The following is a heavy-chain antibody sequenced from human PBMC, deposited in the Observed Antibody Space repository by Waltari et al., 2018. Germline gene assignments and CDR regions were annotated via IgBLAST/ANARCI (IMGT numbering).Heavy chain of an antibody. J-gene: IGHJ6*02. CDR2: MSGSGLI. CDR3: AKDEGNRRAPTFGMDV. Sequence: EMQLLESGGGLAQPGGSLRLSCAASGFTLTSSTLIWVRQAPGKGVGGVSLMSGSGLIDYADAVKGRFTISRDNSKNTVFLQMNSLRAEDTAVYYCAKDEGNRRAPTFGMDVWGRGTTVIVS. CDR1: GFTLTSST. D-gene: IGHD3-16*01. V-gene: IGHV3-23*01.